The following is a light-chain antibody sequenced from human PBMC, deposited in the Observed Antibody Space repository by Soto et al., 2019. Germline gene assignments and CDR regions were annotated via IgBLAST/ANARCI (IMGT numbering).Light chain of an antibody. J-gene: IGKJ1*01. CDR1: QSVSSSY. Sequence: EIALTQSPGTLSLSPGERATLSCRASQSVSSSYFAWYQQTPGQTPRLLIYAASSRATGIQDRFSGSGSGTAFSFTISRLEAEDFAVYYCQQYGSSPRTFGQGTKVE. V-gene: IGKV3-20*01. CDR2: AAS. CDR3: QQYGSSPRT.